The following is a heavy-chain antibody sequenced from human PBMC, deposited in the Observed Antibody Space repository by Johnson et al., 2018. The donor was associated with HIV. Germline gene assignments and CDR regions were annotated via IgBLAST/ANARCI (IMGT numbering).Heavy chain of an antibody. CDR3: ARDRGWELLLGAFDI. CDR2: IRYDGSNQ. D-gene: IGHD1-26*01. Sequence: QVQLVESGGGVVQPGGSLRLSCAASGFSFSNYGMHWVRQEPGKGLEWVAFIRYDGSNQYYADSVTGRFTISRDNSKNTLYLQMNSLRAEDTAVYYCARDRGWELLLGAFDIWGQGTMVTVSS. CDR1: GFSFSNYG. J-gene: IGHJ3*02. V-gene: IGHV3-30*02.